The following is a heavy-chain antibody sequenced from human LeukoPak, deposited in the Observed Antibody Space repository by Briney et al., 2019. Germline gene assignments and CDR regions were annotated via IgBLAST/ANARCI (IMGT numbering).Heavy chain of an antibody. J-gene: IGHJ4*02. CDR2: IYYNGST. CDR1: GGSISSYY. D-gene: IGHD1-1*01. CDR3: ARHGATGTDLPDY. Sequence: PSETLSLTCTVSGGSISSYYWSWIRQPPGKGLEWIGYIYYNGSTNYNPSLKSRVTISVDTSKNQFSLKLSSVTAADTAVYYCARHGATGTDLPDYWGQGTLVTVSS. V-gene: IGHV4-59*08.